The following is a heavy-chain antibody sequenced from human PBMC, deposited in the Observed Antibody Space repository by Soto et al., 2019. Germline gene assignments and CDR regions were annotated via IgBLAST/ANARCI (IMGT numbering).Heavy chain of an antibody. CDR1: GFSLSSSGVA. V-gene: IGHV2-5*02. D-gene: IGHD2-2*01. CDR3: VLNCLSTSCSSYDYYGMDV. Sequence: QIILKESGPTLVKPTQTLTLTCTFAGFSLSSSGVAVGWIRQPPGKALEWLALIYWDDDKRYSPSLQSRVTITRDTSENQVVLSMTKLDPVDAATYFCVLNCLSTSCSSYDYYGMDVWGQGTAVTVSS. CDR2: IYWDDDK. J-gene: IGHJ6*02.